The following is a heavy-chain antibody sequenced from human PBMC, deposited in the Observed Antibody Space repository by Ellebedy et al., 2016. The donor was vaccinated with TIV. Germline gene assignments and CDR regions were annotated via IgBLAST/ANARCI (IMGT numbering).Heavy chain of an antibody. CDR2: IYGGGGT. CDR1: GFTVSGNY. V-gene: IGHV3-66*01. CDR3: VKAWGD. D-gene: IGHD3-16*01. J-gene: IGHJ4*02. Sequence: PGGSLRLSCAASGFTVSGNYMSWVRQAPGKGLEWVSIIYGGGGTYYADSVKGRFTISRDNSKNTLYLQMSSLRPEDTAVYYCVKAWGDWGQGTLVTVSS.